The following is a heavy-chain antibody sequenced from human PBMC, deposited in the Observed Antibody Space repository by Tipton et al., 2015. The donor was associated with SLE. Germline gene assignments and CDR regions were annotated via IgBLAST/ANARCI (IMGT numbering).Heavy chain of an antibody. Sequence: SLRLSCTVSGGSISTYYWNWIRQAPGKGLECVSYMSSGGTYIYHTDSVKGRFTISRDNAKNSVYLQMNSLRAEDTAVYYCARGSDLVDFDFWGQGTLVTVSS. CDR3: ARGSDLVDFDF. J-gene: IGHJ4*02. D-gene: IGHD2-8*02. CDR1: GGSISTYY. CDR2: MSSGGTYI. V-gene: IGHV3-11*01.